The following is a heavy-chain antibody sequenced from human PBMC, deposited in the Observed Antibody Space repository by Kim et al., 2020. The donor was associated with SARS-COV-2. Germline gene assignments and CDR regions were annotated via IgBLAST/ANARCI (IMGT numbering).Heavy chain of an antibody. J-gene: IGHJ6*02. V-gene: IGHV3-48*02. CDR1: GFTFSSYS. D-gene: IGHD2-2*01. CDR3: ARLPEPAAIYYYYGMDV. Sequence: GGSLRLSCAASGFTFSSYSMNWVRQAPGKGLEWVSYISSSSSTIYYADSVKGRFTISRDNAKNSLYLQMNSLRDEDTAVYYCARLPEPAAIYYYYGMDVWGQGTTVTVSS. CDR2: ISSSSSTI.